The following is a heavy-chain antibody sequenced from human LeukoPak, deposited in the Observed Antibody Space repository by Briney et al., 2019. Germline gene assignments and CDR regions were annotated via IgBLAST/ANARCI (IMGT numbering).Heavy chain of an antibody. CDR1: VGSISTYY. Sequence: PSETLSLTCTISVGSISTYYWSWIRQPAGKGLEWIGRIYTSGSTNYNPSLKSRVTISVDKSKKQFSLKLSSVTAADTGVYYCERSIAVGGPQFADYYYMDVWGKGTTVTVSS. J-gene: IGHJ6*03. CDR3: ERSIAVGGPQFADYYYMDV. V-gene: IGHV4-4*07. CDR2: IYTSGST. D-gene: IGHD6-13*01.